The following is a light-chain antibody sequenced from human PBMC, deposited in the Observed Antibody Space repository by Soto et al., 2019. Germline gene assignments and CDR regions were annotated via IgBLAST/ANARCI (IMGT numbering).Light chain of an antibody. CDR3: SSYTSRSTYV. CDR2: DVS. V-gene: IGLV2-18*02. J-gene: IGLJ1*01. Sequence: QSALTQPPSVSGSPGQSVTISCTGTSSDGGSSNRVSWYQQPPGTAPKVMIYDVSNRPSGVPDRFSGSKSGNTASLTISGLQAEDESDYYFSSYTSRSTYVFGTGTKVTVL. CDR1: SSDGGSSNR.